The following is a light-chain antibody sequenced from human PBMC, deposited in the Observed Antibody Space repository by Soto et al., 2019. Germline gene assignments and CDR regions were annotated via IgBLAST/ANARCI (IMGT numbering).Light chain of an antibody. CDR3: QQRSHWPPVT. J-gene: IGKJ5*01. Sequence: EIVLTQSPATLSLSPGEGATLSCRASQSVSTYLAWYQQKPGQAPRLLIYDISTRAPGIPARFSGSASATDFTLTISSLEPEDFAVYHCQQRSHWPPVTFGQGTRLEI. V-gene: IGKV3-11*01. CDR1: QSVSTY. CDR2: DIS.